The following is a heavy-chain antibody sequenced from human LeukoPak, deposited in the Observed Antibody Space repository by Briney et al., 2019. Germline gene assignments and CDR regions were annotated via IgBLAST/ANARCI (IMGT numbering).Heavy chain of an antibody. CDR1: GVTFAKYW. D-gene: IGHD3-3*01. V-gene: IGHV3-7*01. Sequence: GGSLRLSCEASGVTFAKYWMSWVRQAPGKGPEWVANMNQDGSEKYYVDSVRGRFTISRDNAKNSLYLQMNSLRAEDTAVYYCLLEWYDAFDIWGQGTMVTVSS. CDR2: MNQDGSEK. CDR3: LLEWYDAFDI. J-gene: IGHJ3*02.